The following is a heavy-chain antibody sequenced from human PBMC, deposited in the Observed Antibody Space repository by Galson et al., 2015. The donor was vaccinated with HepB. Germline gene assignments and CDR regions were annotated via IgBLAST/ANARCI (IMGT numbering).Heavy chain of an antibody. Sequence: SLRLSCAASGFTFSSYAMHWVRQAPGKGLEWVAVISYDGSNKYYADSVKGRFTISRDNSKNTLYLQMNSLRAEDTAVYYCAKTHYDFWSGYGPYMDVWGKGTTVTVSS. D-gene: IGHD3-3*01. CDR1: GFTFSSYA. J-gene: IGHJ6*03. CDR2: ISYDGSNK. CDR3: AKTHYDFWSGYGPYMDV. V-gene: IGHV3-30*18.